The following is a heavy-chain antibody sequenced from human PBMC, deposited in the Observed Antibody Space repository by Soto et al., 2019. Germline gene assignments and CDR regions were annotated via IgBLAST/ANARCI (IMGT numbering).Heavy chain of an antibody. CDR1: GYTFTSHD. V-gene: IGHV1-8*01. D-gene: IGHD4-17*01. Sequence: QVQLVQSGAEVKKSGASVKVSCKASGYTFTSHDINWVRQATGQGLEWMGWMNPNSGNTGYAQKCQGRVTMNRNTSISTAYMELSSLRSEDTAVYYCARWDYGYYARFDYWGQGTLVTVSS. J-gene: IGHJ4*02. CDR3: ARWDYGYYARFDY. CDR2: MNPNSGNT.